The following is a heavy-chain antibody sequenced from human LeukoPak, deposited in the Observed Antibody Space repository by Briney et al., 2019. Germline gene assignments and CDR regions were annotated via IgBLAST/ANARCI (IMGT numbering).Heavy chain of an antibody. D-gene: IGHD6-13*01. V-gene: IGHV1-69*05. CDR1: GGTFSSCA. CDR3: ARDRVAAARNYYYYYMDV. Sequence: SVKVSCKASGGTFSSCAISWVRQAPGQGLEWMGGIIPIFGTANCAQKFQGRVTITTDESTSTAYMELSSLRSEDTAVYYCARDRVAAARNYYYYYMDVWGKGTTVTVSS. CDR2: IIPIFGTA. J-gene: IGHJ6*03.